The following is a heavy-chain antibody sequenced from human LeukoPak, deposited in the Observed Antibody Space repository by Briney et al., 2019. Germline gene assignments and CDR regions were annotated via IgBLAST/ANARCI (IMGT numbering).Heavy chain of an antibody. J-gene: IGHJ4*02. Sequence: GGSLRLSCAASGFIFSTSWMSWVRQAPGKGLEWVANIKQDGSQKHYVDSVKGRFTISRDNSKNLLYLQMNSLGAEDTAVYYCARGPYGNYDYWGQGTLVTVSS. CDR2: IKQDGSQK. D-gene: IGHD4-17*01. V-gene: IGHV3-7*04. CDR3: ARGPYGNYDY. CDR1: GFIFSTSW.